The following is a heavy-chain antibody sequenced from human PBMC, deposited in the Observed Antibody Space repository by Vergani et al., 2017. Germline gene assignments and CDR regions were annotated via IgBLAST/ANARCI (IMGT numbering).Heavy chain of an antibody. D-gene: IGHD5-24*01. J-gene: IGHJ4*02. Sequence: QVQLVESGGGVVQPGRSLRLSCAASGFTFSSYAMHWVRQAPGKGLEWVAVISYDGSNKYYADSVKGRFTISRDNSKNTLYLQMNSLRAEDTAVYYCARDLGDGYNWRFFYFDYWGQGTLVTVSS. CDR1: GFTFSSYA. CDR2: ISYDGSNK. CDR3: ARDLGDGYNWRFFYFDY. V-gene: IGHV3-30-3*01.